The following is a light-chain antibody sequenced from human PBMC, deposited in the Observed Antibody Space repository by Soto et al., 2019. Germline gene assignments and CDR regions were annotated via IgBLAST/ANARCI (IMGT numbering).Light chain of an antibody. CDR2: DVS. CDR3: QQYDYSRS. CDR1: QHISTS. V-gene: IGKV1-5*01. J-gene: IGKJ1*01. Sequence: DIQLTQSPSTLSASVGDGVTITCRASQHISTSLAWYQYRPGKAPKLLIFDVSNVESGVPSRFSGSGSGTEFTLTISSLHSDDFATYYCQQYDYSRSFGQGTKVDIK.